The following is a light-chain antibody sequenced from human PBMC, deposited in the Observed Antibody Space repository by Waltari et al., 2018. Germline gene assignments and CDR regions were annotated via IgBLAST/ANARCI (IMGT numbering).Light chain of an antibody. CDR3: QQYNNWRT. Sequence: EVLMTQSTATLSVSPGERATLSCRASQSISRNLAWYQQKPGQAPRLLIYGASTRAPGIPARFSGSGSGTDFTLSISSLQSEDVAVYYCQQYNNWRTFGQGTKLEMK. V-gene: IGKV3-15*01. J-gene: IGKJ2*01. CDR2: GAS. CDR1: QSISRN.